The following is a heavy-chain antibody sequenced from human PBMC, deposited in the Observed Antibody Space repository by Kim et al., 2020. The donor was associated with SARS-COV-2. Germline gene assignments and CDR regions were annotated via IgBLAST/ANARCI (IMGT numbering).Heavy chain of an antibody. CDR3: ARDLGGQLGN. J-gene: IGHJ4*02. Sequence: SETLSLTCTVSGGSISSGSYYWSWIRQPAGKGLEWIGRIYTSGSTNYNPSLKSRVTISVDTSKNQFSLKLSSVTAADTAVYYCARDLGGQLGNWGQGTLVTVSS. D-gene: IGHD6-13*01. CDR1: GGSISSGSYY. CDR2: IYTSGST. V-gene: IGHV4-61*02.